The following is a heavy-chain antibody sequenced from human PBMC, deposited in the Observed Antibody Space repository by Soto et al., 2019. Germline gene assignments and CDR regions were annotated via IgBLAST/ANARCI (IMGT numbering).Heavy chain of an antibody. Sequence: GASVKVSCKASGYTFTSYGISWVRQAPGQGLEWMGWISAYNGNTSYAQKLQGRVTMTTDTSTSTAYMELRSLRSDDTAVYYCARDSPPLQLWLPGIRGNAFDIWGQGTMVTVSS. CDR2: ISAYNGNT. CDR1: GYTFTSYG. J-gene: IGHJ3*02. V-gene: IGHV1-18*01. CDR3: ARDSPPLQLWLPGIRGNAFDI. D-gene: IGHD5-18*01.